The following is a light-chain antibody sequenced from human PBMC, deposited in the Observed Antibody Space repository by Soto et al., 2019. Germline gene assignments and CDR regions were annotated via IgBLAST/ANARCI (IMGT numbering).Light chain of an antibody. Sequence: EIVMTQSPATLSVSPGERATLSCRASQSVSNNLAWYQQKSGQAPRLLIYGASTRATGIPARFSGSGSGTEFTLTIRSLQSEDFAVYYCQQYNNWPPMFGQGTKVEIK. CDR1: QSVSNN. CDR2: GAS. CDR3: QQYNNWPPM. J-gene: IGKJ1*01. V-gene: IGKV3-15*01.